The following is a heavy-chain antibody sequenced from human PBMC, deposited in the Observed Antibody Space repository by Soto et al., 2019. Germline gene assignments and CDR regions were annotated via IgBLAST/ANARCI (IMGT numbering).Heavy chain of an antibody. Sequence: QVQLVESGGGVVQPGRSLRLSCAASGFTFSSYAMHWVRQAPGKGLEWVAVISYDGSNKYYADSVKGRFTISRDNSKNTRYLQMNNLTAEDTAVYYCARGLGLGSAVAGSFDYGGQGPLVTVSS. CDR2: ISYDGSNK. D-gene: IGHD6-19*01. CDR3: ARGLGLGSAVAGSFDY. V-gene: IGHV3-30-3*01. CDR1: GFTFSSYA. J-gene: IGHJ4*02.